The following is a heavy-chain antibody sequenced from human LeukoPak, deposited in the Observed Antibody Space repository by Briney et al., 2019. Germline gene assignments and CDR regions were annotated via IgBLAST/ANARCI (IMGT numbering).Heavy chain of an antibody. CDR1: GGSFSGYY. V-gene: IGHV4-34*01. J-gene: IGHJ4*02. D-gene: IGHD6-19*01. Sequence: SETLSLTCAVYGGSFSGYYWSWIRQPPGNGLEWIGEINHSGSTNYNPSLQSPVTVSVDTYKHQLSLKLSSGAAADTAVYYCARVSGPYSSGWRTRGDYWGQGTLVTVSS. CDR2: INHSGST. CDR3: ARVSGPYSSGWRTRGDY.